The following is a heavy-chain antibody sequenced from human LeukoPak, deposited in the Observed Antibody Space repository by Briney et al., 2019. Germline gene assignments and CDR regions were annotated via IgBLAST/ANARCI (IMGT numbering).Heavy chain of an antibody. CDR3: ARADILTGYPGIDY. J-gene: IGHJ4*02. D-gene: IGHD3-9*01. Sequence: ASVKVSCKASGYTFTGYYMHWVRQAPGQGLEWMGWINPNSGGTNYAQKFQGRVTMTSDTSISTAYMELSRLRSDDTAVYYCARADILTGYPGIDYWGQGTLVTVSS. CDR2: INPNSGGT. CDR1: GYTFTGYY. V-gene: IGHV1-2*02.